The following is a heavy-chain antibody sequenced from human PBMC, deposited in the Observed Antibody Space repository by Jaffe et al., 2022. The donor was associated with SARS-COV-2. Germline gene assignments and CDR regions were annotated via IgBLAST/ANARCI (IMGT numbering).Heavy chain of an antibody. Sequence: EVQLVESGGGLVKPGGSLRLSCAASGFTFSSYSMNWVRQAPGKGLDWVSSISSSSSYIYYADSVKGRFTISRDNAKNSLYLQMNSLRAEDTAVYYCARDPRSIAAAGSSDYWGQGTLVTVSS. CDR1: GFTFSSYS. V-gene: IGHV3-21*01. CDR2: ISSSSSYI. CDR3: ARDPRSIAAAGSSDY. D-gene: IGHD6-13*01. J-gene: IGHJ4*02.